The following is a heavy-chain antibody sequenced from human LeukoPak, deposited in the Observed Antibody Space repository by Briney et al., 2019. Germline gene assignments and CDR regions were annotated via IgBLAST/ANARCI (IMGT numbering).Heavy chain of an antibody. V-gene: IGHV4-34*01. CDR3: ARGARDGYNQPFSY. CDR1: GFTFSSYS. D-gene: IGHD5-24*01. Sequence: GSLRLSCAASGFTFSSYSMNWVRQAPGKGLEWIGEINHSGSTNYNPSLKSRVPISVDTSKNQFSLKLSSVTAADTAVYYCARGARDGYNQPFSYWGQGTLVTVSS. CDR2: INHSGST. J-gene: IGHJ4*02.